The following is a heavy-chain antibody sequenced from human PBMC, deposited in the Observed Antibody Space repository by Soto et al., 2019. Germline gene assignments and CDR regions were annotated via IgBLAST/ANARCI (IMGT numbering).Heavy chain of an antibody. V-gene: IGHV1-3*01. D-gene: IGHD3-3*01. J-gene: IGHJ5*02. CDR3: ARDSGYDFWSGLYWFDP. CDR1: GYTFTSYA. CDR2: INAGNGNT. Sequence: ASVKVSCNASGYTFTSYAMHWVRQAPGQKLEWMGWINAGNGNTKYSQKFQGRVTITRDTSASTAYMELSSLRSEDTAVYYCARDSGYDFWSGLYWFDPWGQGTLVTVSS.